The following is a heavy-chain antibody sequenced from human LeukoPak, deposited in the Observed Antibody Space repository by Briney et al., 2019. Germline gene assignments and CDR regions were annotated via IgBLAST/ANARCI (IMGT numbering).Heavy chain of an antibody. CDR3: ASPLGYFYYYGMDV. CDR2: INTNTGNP. J-gene: IGHJ6*02. Sequence: ASVKVSCKASGYTFTSYAMNWVRQAPGQGLEWMGWINTNTGNPTYAQGFTGRFVVSLDTSVSTAYLQISSLKAEDTAVYYCASPLGYFYYYGMDVWGQGTTVTASS. V-gene: IGHV7-4-1*02. CDR1: GYTFTSYA.